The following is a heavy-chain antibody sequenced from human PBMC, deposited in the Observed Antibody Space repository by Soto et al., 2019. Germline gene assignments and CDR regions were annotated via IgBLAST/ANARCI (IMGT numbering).Heavy chain of an antibody. CDR2: IYYNGNT. CDR1: GGSISSGYY. V-gene: IGHV4-31*11. D-gene: IGHD4-4*01. CDR3: ARRVGLQFFDS. Sequence: QVQLQESGPGLVKPSQTLSLTCAVSGGSISSGYYWSWIRQHPGKGLEWLGYIYYNGNTYYNPSLRSRVTISVDTSENQFSLTLTSVTAADTAMYYCARRVGLQFFDSWGQGILVTVSS. J-gene: IGHJ4*02.